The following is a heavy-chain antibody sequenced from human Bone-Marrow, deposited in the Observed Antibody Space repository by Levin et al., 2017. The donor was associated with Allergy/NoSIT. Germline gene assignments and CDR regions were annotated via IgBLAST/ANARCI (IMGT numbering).Heavy chain of an antibody. CDR2: ISSSSSYI. Sequence: GESLKISCAASGFTFSSYSMNWVRQAPGKGLEWVSSISSSSSYIYYADSVKGRFTISRDNAKNSLYLQMNSLRAEDTAVYYCARVAGTTEYYYYYYGMDVWGQGTTVTVSS. V-gene: IGHV3-21*01. CDR3: ARVAGTTEYYYYYYGMDV. J-gene: IGHJ6*02. CDR1: GFTFSSYS. D-gene: IGHD1-7*01.